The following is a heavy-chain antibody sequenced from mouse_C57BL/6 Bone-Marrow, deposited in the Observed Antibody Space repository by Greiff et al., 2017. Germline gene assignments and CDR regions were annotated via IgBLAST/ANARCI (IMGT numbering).Heavy chain of an antibody. V-gene: IGHV1-52*01. CDR1: GYTFTSYW. CDR2: IDPSDSET. J-gene: IGHJ3*01. D-gene: IGHD2-1*01. CDR3: ARGRLVNYVFAY. Sequence: QVQLQQPGAELVRPGSSVKLSCKASGYTFTSYWMHWVKQRPIQGLEWIGNIDPSDSETHYNQKFKDKATLTVDKSSSTAYMQLSSLTSEDSAVYYCARGRLVNYVFAYWGQGTLVTVSA.